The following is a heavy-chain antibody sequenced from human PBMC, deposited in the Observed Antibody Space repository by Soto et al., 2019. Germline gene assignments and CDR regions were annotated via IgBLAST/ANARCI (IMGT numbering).Heavy chain of an antibody. V-gene: IGHV4-59*08. CDR1: GYCISGYC. D-gene: IGHD3-10*01. CDR3: ARLTGHGLPGNFYSYIRV. J-gene: IGHJ6*03. CDR2: IHSSGST. Sequence: SETLSLTCTFSGYCISGYCWSWIRQPPGMGLEWVGYIHSSGSTNYNPPLKSRLTISVDTSKNQFSLKLSSVTAADTAVYYCARLTGHGLPGNFYSYIRVWGKGTTVTVSS.